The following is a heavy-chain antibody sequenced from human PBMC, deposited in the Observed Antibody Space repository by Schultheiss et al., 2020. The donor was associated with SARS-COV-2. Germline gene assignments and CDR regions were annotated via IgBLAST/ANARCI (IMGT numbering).Heavy chain of an antibody. CDR2: IYYSGST. Sequence: GSLRLSCTVSGGSISSYYWGWIRQPPGKGLEWIGSIYYSGSTYYNPSLKSRVTISVDTSKNQFSLKLSSVTAADTAVYYCATNIVVVVAATRDYYYGMDVWGQGTTVTVSS. J-gene: IGHJ6*02. D-gene: IGHD2-15*01. CDR1: GGSISSYY. V-gene: IGHV4-39*07. CDR3: ATNIVVVVAATRDYYYGMDV.